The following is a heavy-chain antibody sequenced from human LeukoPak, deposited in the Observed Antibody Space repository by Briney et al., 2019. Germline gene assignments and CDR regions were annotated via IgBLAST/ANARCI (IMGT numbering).Heavy chain of an antibody. CDR1: GFTVSSNY. Sequence: GGSLRLSCAASGFTVSSNYMSWVRQAPGKGLEWVSVIYSGGSTYYADSVKGRFTISRHNSKNTLYLQMNSLRAEDTAMYYCARSGNSSGWYWFDPWGQGTLVTVSS. CDR2: IYSGGST. J-gene: IGHJ5*02. V-gene: IGHV3-53*04. CDR3: ARSGNSSGWYWFDP. D-gene: IGHD6-19*01.